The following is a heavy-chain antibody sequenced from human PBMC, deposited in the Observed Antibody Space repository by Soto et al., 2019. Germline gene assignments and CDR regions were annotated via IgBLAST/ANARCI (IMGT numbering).Heavy chain of an antibody. V-gene: IGHV3-23*01. CDR2: ITGNGATT. J-gene: IGHJ4*02. Sequence: EVQLLESGGGFVQPGGSLRLSCAASGFNFNIYALSWVRQAPGRGLEWVSSITGNGATTYYPDSVKGRFTISRDNSKNVLYLQMNSMGVEDTALYYCALDRPNYFGSGGGYYKAGGDYWGQGTLVTVSS. CDR1: GFNFNIYA. CDR3: ALDRPNYFGSGGGYYKAGGDY. D-gene: IGHD3-10*01.